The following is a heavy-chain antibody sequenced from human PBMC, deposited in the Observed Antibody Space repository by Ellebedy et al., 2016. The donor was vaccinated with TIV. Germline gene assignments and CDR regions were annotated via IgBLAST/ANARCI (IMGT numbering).Heavy chain of an antibody. CDR2: ISGDGGRT. V-gene: IGHV3-43*02. Sequence: PGGSLRLSCAASGFTFDDYAMHWVRQAPGKGLEWVSLISGDGGRTYYADSGKGRFTISRDNSKNSLYLQMNSLRTEDTALYYCAKGVGVGYGMDVWGKGTTVTVSS. D-gene: IGHD1-26*01. CDR1: GFTFDDYA. CDR3: AKGVGVGYGMDV. J-gene: IGHJ6*04.